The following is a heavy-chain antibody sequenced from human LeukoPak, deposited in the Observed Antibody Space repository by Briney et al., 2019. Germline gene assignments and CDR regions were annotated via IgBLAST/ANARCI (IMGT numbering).Heavy chain of an antibody. D-gene: IGHD1-26*01. J-gene: IGHJ4*02. Sequence: SETLSLTCAVYGGSFSGYYWSWIRQPPGKGLEWIGEINHSGSTNYNPSLKSRVTISVDTSKNQFSLRLTSVTAADTAIYFCAREEMPGKFDYWGQGTLVTVSS. CDR1: GGSFSGYY. CDR3: AREEMPGKFDY. CDR2: INHSGST. V-gene: IGHV4-34*01.